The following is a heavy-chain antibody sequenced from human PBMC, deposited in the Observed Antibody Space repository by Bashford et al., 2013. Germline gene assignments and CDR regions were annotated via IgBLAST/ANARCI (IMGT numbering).Heavy chain of an antibody. CDR3: ARIPQLLFGESVQNDYYYYYGMDV. J-gene: IGHJ6*02. V-gene: IGHV4-61*01. D-gene: IGHD2-2*01. Sequence: SETLSLTCTVSGGSVSSGSYYWSWIRQPPGKGLEWIGEINHSGSTNYNPSLKSRVTISVDTSKNQFSLKLSSVTAADTAVYYCARIPQLLFGESVQNDYYYYYGMDVWGQGTTVTVSS. CDR2: INHSGST. CDR1: GGSVSSGSYY.